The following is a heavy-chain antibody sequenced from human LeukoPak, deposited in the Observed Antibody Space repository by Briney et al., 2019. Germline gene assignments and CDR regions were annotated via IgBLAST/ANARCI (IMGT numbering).Heavy chain of an antibody. J-gene: IGHJ4*02. D-gene: IGHD2-15*01. Sequence: GGTLRLSCSASGFTFSSYAMHWVRQAPGKGQEYVSAISSKGGSTYYADSAKGRFTISRDNSKNTLYLQMSSLRAEDTAVYYCVRAIIPYCSGGSCYGDYFDYWGQGTLVTVSS. CDR1: GFTFSSYA. CDR3: VRAIIPYCSGGSCYGDYFDY. V-gene: IGHV3-64D*09. CDR2: ISSKGGST.